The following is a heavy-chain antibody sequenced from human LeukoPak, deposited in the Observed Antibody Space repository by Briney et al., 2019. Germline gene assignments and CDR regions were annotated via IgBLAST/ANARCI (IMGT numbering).Heavy chain of an antibody. CDR1: GFPFSSSW. V-gene: IGHV3-74*01. CDR2: VSGDGGST. CDR3: AARFRDGLDI. Sequence: GGSLRLSCAASGFPFSSSWVHWVRQAPGKGLVWVSRVSGDGGSTEYADSVKGRFAISRDNAKNTLYLQMNSLRAEDTAVYYCAARFRDGLDIWGQGTMVTVSS. J-gene: IGHJ3*02.